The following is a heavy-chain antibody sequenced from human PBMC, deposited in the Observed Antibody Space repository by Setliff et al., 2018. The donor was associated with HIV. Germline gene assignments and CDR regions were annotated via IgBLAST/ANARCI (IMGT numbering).Heavy chain of an antibody. CDR2: ISAYNGNT. V-gene: IGHV1-18*01. CDR3: ARDQIKMVRGTLGAFDI. CDR1: GYTFTSYG. D-gene: IGHD3-10*01. J-gene: IGHJ3*02. Sequence: ASVKVSCKASGYTFTSYGISWVRQAPGQGLEWMGWISAYNGNTNYAQKLQGRVTMTTDTSTSTAYMELRSLRSDDTAVYYCARDQIKMVRGTLGAFDIWGQGTMVTVSS.